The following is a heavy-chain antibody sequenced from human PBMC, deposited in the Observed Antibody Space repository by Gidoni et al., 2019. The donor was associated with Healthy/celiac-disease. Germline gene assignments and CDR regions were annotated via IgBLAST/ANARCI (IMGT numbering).Heavy chain of an antibody. J-gene: IGHJ6*02. CDR1: GGSVSRGSYY. D-gene: IGHD3-22*01. CDR2: ISYSGST. CDR3: ARRASSSGYYYRGGYYGMDV. V-gene: IGHV4-61*01. Sequence: LVKPSETLSLTCTVSGGSVSRGSYYWSWIRQPPGKGLEWIGYISYSGSTNYNPSLKIRVTISVDTSKNHFSLKLSSVTAADTAVYYCARRASSSGYYYRGGYYGMDVWGQGTTVTVSS.